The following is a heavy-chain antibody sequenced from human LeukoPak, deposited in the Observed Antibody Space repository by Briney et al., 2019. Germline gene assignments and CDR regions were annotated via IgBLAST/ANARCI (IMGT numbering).Heavy chain of an antibody. D-gene: IGHD1-20*01. Sequence: GFLRLSCAASGFTFSNYMMHWVRQAPGKGLVWVSRIKSDGITITYADSVKGRFTISRDNAKNTLYLQMNSLRAEDTAVYYCLRDLNWSLDQWGQGTLVTVSS. CDR3: LRDLNWSLDQ. CDR2: IKSDGITI. V-gene: IGHV3-74*01. J-gene: IGHJ4*02. CDR1: GFTFSNYM.